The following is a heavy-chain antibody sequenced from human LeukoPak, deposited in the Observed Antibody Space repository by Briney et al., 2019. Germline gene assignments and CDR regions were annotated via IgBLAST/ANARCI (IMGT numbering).Heavy chain of an antibody. Sequence: ASVKVSCKASGYTFTDYYIHWVRQAPGQGLEWMGWISAYNGNTNYAQKLQGRVTMTTDTSTSTAYMELRSLRSDDTAVYYCARAGRIAARLNFDYWGQGTLVTVSS. D-gene: IGHD6-6*01. J-gene: IGHJ4*02. V-gene: IGHV1-18*04. CDR2: ISAYNGNT. CDR3: ARAGRIAARLNFDY. CDR1: GYTFTDYY.